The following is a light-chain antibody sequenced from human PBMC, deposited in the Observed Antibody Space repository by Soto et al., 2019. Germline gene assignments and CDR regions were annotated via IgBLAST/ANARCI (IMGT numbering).Light chain of an antibody. CDR2: DVT. V-gene: IGLV2-11*01. J-gene: IGLJ1*01. CDR3: CSFAGRRYV. Sequence: QSVLTQPRSVSASPGQSVTISCTGTSSDVGGYNYVSWYQQHPGKAPKLIIYDVTKRPSGVPDRFSGSKSGSTASLTISGLQAEDEADYYCCSFAGRRYVFGSGTKVPVL. CDR1: SSDVGGYNY.